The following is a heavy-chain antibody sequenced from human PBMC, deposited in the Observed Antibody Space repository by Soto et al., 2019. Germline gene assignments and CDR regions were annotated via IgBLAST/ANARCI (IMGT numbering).Heavy chain of an antibody. CDR3: TRVYGRNGRSLVY. J-gene: IGHJ4*02. V-gene: IGHV4-31*03. Sequence: QVQLQESGPGLVKPSQTLSLTCTVSGGSIGSGGYYWGWIRQHPGKGLEWIGYVYYIGSSYYNPSLRSSVTISEVTSNIQSSVKLSSVTAADAAVYYCTRVYGRNGRSLVYWGQGTLVPVSS. CDR1: GGSIGSGGYY. CDR2: VYYIGSS. D-gene: IGHD4-17*01.